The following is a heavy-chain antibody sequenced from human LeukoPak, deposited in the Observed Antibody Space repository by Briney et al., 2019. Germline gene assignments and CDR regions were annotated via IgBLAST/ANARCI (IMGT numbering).Heavy chain of an antibody. D-gene: IGHD3-9*01. CDR2: INHSGST. CDR3: ARDLGLRYFDWLDY. CDR1: GGSFSGYY. V-gene: IGHV4-34*01. Sequence: SETLSLTCAVYGGSFSGYYWSWIRQPPGKGLEWIGEINHSGSTNYNPSLKSRVTISVDTSKNQFSRKLSSGTAADTAVYYCARDLGLRYFDWLDYWGQGSLVTVSS. J-gene: IGHJ4*02.